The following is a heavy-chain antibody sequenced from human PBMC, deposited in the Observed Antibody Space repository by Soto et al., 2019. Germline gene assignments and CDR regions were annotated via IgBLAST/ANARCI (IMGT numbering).Heavy chain of an antibody. CDR3: ARDRDDYGSGNYYNRIDF. Sequence: QVQLVQSGAEVKKPGSSVKVSCKASGGIFSTYAISWLRQAPGQGLEWKGGIIPLFGTPNYAQRFQGRVTITADESKSTAYMELSRLRSEDTAVYYCARDRDDYGSGNYYNRIDFWGQGTLVTVSS. CDR1: GGIFSTYA. CDR2: IIPLFGTP. D-gene: IGHD3-10*01. J-gene: IGHJ4*02. V-gene: IGHV1-69*01.